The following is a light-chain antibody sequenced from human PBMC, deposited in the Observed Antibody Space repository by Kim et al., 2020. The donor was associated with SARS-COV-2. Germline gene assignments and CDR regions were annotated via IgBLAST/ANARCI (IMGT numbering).Light chain of an antibody. CDR1: QTVNADS. CDR2: ATS. Sequence: ESGLTPSPGTPSLSPGERATLSCRASQTVNADSLAWYQQKPGQAPRLLIYATSTRATGVPDRFGGSGSGTDFTLTIARLEPEDVAMYYCQQLDTSPFSFGQGTKLEI. J-gene: IGKJ2*03. CDR3: QQLDTSPFS. V-gene: IGKV3-20*01.